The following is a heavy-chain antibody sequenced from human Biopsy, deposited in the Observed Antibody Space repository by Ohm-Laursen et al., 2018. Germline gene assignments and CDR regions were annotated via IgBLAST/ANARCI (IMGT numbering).Heavy chain of an antibody. V-gene: IGHV4-59*01. CDR2: VYYTGST. J-gene: IGHJ2*01. Sequence: GTLSFTCTVSGDSISSYYWSWIRQPPGKGLVWIGYVYYTGSTDYNPSLQSRVTTSVDTSKNHFSLRFRSVTPAETAIYCARDRGYYSDRTVPGYFDLWGRGTLVTVSS. CDR3: ARDRGYYSDRTVPGYFDL. CDR1: GDSISSYY. D-gene: IGHD3-22*01.